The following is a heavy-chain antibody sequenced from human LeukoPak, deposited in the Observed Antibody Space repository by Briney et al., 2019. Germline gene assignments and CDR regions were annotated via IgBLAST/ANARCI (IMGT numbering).Heavy chain of an antibody. CDR3: AKRGVVIRVILVGFHKEAYYFDS. CDR2: ITLSGGRT. D-gene: IGHD3-22*01. CDR1: GFTFSYYD. Sequence: GGSLRLSCAASGFTFSYYDMSWVRQAPGKGLEWVASITLSGGRTNYADSVKGRFTIPRDNPKHTLYLQMNSLRAEDTAVYFCAKRGVVIRVILVGFHKEAYYFDSWGQGALVTVSS. J-gene: IGHJ4*02. V-gene: IGHV3-23*01.